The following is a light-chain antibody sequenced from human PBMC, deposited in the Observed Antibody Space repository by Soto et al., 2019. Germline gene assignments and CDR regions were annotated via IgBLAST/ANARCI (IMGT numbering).Light chain of an antibody. CDR3: QSYDSSLSGYV. CDR2: GNS. Sequence: QSVLTQPPSVSGAPGQRVTISCTGSSSNIGAGYDVHWYQQLPGTAPKLLIYGNSNRPSGVPDRFSGSKSGTSASLAITGLQAEDDADYDCQSYDSSLSGYVFGTGTKVT. J-gene: IGLJ1*01. V-gene: IGLV1-40*01. CDR1: SSNIGAGYD.